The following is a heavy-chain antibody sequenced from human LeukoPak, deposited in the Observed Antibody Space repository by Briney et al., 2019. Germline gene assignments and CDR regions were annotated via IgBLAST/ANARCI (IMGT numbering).Heavy chain of an antibody. J-gene: IGHJ4*02. CDR3: ARAYSSSCYRFDY. Sequence: SETLSLTCTVSGGSISSYYWSWIRQPPGKGLEWIGEINHSGSTNYNPSLKSRVTISVDTSKNQFSLKLSSVTAADTAVYYCARAYSSSCYRFDYWGQGTLVTVSS. CDR1: GGSISSYY. D-gene: IGHD6-13*01. CDR2: INHSGST. V-gene: IGHV4-34*01.